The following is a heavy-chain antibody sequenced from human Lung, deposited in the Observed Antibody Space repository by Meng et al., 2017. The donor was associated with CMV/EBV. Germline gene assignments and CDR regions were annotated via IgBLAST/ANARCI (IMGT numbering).Heavy chain of an antibody. CDR3: ARRRGGSGRDC. J-gene: IGHJ4*02. D-gene: IGHD3-10*01. Sequence: LELREYGPGPVKPSETLSLTRTVSGGPISSNGYYWDWVRQPPGKGLEWIGAIYHSGSTSYNPSLQSRVTMFVDTSKNQFSLMLTSVTATDTAVYYCARRRGGSGRDCWGQGTLVTVSS. CDR1: GGPISSNGYY. V-gene: IGHV4-39*01. CDR2: IYHSGST.